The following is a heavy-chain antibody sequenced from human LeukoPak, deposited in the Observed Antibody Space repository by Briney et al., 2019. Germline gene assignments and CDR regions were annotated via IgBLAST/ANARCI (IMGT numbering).Heavy chain of an antibody. CDR2: ISYDGSNK. J-gene: IGHJ4*02. Sequence: PGRSLRLSCAASGFTFSSYAMHWVRQAPGEGLEWVAVISYDGSNKYYADSVKGRFTISRDNSKNTLYLQMNSLRAEDTAVYYWARGGGSYEMDYWAQGTLVTVSS. CDR1: GFTFSSYA. CDR3: ARGGGSYEMDY. V-gene: IGHV3-30*01. D-gene: IGHD1-26*01.